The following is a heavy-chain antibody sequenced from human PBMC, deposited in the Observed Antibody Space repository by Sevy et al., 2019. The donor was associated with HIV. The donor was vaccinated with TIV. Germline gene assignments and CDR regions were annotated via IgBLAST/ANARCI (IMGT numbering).Heavy chain of an antibody. Sequence: GGSLRLSCSASGFTFSSYAMHWVRQAPRKGLEYVSAISSNGGSTYYADSVKGRFTISRDNSKNTLYLQMSSLRAEDTAVYYCVKDAGGPAAMVRGVSAFDIWGQGTMVTVSS. J-gene: IGHJ3*02. CDR2: ISSNGGST. CDR3: VKDAGGPAAMVRGVSAFDI. D-gene: IGHD3-10*01. CDR1: GFTFSSYA. V-gene: IGHV3-64D*06.